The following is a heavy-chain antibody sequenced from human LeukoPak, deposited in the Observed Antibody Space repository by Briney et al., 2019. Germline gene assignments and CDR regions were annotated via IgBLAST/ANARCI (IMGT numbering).Heavy chain of an antibody. Sequence: GGSLRLSCAASGFTFSSYWMTWVRQAPGKGLEWVASIKQDGSEKYCVDSVKGRFTISRDNAKNSLYLLMNSLRAEDTAVFYCARDAYNWNIDVFDIWGQGTMVTVSS. J-gene: IGHJ3*02. CDR1: GFTFSSYW. CDR3: ARDAYNWNIDVFDI. CDR2: IKQDGSEK. D-gene: IGHD1/OR15-1a*01. V-gene: IGHV3-7*01.